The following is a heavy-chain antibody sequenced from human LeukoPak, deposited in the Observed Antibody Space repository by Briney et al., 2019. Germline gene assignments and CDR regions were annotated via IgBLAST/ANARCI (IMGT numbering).Heavy chain of an antibody. J-gene: IGHJ5*02. Sequence: PSETLSLTCSVSGASISGFYWSWLRQAPGKGLEWIGVLHRSASATYNPSLESRVTTSMDTSKNQFSLKLSSVTAADTAVYYCARDSTTAAYGDYDWFDPWGQGTLVTVSS. CDR2: LHRSASA. CDR1: GASISGFY. D-gene: IGHD4-17*01. V-gene: IGHV4-59*12. CDR3: ARDSTTAAYGDYDWFDP.